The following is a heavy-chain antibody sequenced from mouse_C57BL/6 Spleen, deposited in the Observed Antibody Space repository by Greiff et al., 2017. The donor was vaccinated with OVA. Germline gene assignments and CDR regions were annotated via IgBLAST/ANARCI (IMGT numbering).Heavy chain of an antibody. CDR2: INPNNGGT. D-gene: IGHD3-3*01. Sequence: EVQLQQSGPELVKPGASVKIPCMASGYTFTDYNMDWVKQSHGKSLEWIGDINPNNGGTIYNQKFKGKATLTVDKSSSTAYMELRSLTSEDTAVYYCARWGIVGAMDYWGQGTSVTVSS. CDR1: GYTFTDYN. J-gene: IGHJ4*01. CDR3: ARWGIVGAMDY. V-gene: IGHV1-18*01.